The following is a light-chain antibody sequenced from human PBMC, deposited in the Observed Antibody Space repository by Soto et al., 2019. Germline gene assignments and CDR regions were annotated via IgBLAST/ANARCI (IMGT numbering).Light chain of an antibody. J-gene: IGKJ2*01. CDR2: DAS. V-gene: IGKV3-20*01. CDR1: QSVTSTY. CDR3: QLYDNSLYT. Sequence: EIVLTQSPGTLSLSPGEGATFSCRASQSVTSTYLAWYQQKPGQAPRLLIYDASSRATGITDRFSGSGSGTEFTLTISRLEAEDFVVYYCQLYDNSLYTFGQGTKLEIK.